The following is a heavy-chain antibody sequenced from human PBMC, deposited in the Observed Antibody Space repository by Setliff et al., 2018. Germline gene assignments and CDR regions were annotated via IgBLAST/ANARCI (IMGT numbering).Heavy chain of an antibody. CDR1: GFTFSSYW. CDR3: ARAYYGTVNGYSSYYGLDV. Sequence: EGSLRLSCAASGFTFSSYWMHWVRQDPGKGLVWVSRVNDDGSSAMYADSVKGRFTMSRDNAKNTLYLQMNSLRAEDTAVYYCARAYYGTVNGYSSYYGLDVWGQGTTVTVS. D-gene: IGHD3-9*01. CDR2: VNDDGSSA. J-gene: IGHJ6*02. V-gene: IGHV3-74*03.